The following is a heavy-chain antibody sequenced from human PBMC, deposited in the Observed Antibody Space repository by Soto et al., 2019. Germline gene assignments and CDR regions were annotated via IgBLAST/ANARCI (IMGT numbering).Heavy chain of an antibody. CDR2: IIPIFGTA. J-gene: IGHJ6*02. Sequence: QVQLVQSGAEVKKPGSSVKVSCKASGGTFSSYAISWVRQAPGQGLEWMGGIIPIFGTAHYAQKFQGKVRLRAEAYMRRAERELSSLGCEDRGVYSCAGPRVGGVVSGPPGNGGSYYGMDVWGQGTTVTVSS. CDR1: GGTFSSYA. V-gene: IGHV1-69*01. D-gene: IGHD7-27*01. CDR3: AGPRVGGVVSGPPGNGGSYYGMDV.